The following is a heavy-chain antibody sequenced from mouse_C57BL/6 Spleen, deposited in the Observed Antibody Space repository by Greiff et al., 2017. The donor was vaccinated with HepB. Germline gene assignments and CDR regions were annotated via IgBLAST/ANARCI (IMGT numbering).Heavy chain of an antibody. Sequence: DVKLVESGGGLVKPGGSLKLSCAASGFTFSSYAMSWVRQTPEKRLEWVATISDGGSYTYYPDNVKGRFTISRDNAKNNLYLQMSHLKSEDTAMYYCARGGLRGYFDYWGQGTTLTVSS. J-gene: IGHJ2*01. V-gene: IGHV5-4*03. CDR1: GFTFSSYA. D-gene: IGHD2-4*01. CDR3: ARGGLRGYFDY. CDR2: ISDGGSYT.